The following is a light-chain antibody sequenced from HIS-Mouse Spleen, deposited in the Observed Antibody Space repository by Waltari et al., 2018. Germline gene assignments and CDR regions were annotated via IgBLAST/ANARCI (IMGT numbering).Light chain of an antibody. CDR2: DDS. J-gene: IGLJ1*01. CDR3: QVWDSSSDHYV. CDR1: NMGSKS. Sequence: SYVLTQPPSVSVAPGQTARITCGGTNMGSKSVHWDQQKPGQAPVLVGYDDSGRPSGIPERFSGSNSGNTATLTISRVEAGDEADYYCQVWDSSSDHYVFGTGTKVTVL. V-gene: IGLV3-21*02.